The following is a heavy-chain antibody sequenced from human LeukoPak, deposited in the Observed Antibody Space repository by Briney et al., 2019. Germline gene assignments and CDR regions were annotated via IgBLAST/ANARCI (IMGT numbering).Heavy chain of an antibody. V-gene: IGHV1-46*01. CDR2: ITPNTGDT. Sequence: GAPVKVSCKASGYTFSSFYLHWVRQAPGQGLEWMGIITPNTGDTTYAPKFQDRLIMTRDRSTRTVYMELHSLRSEDAAVYYCARSRNYYRVYFDNWGQGTLVPVSS. CDR1: GYTFSSFY. J-gene: IGHJ4*02. CDR3: ARSRNYYRVYFDN. D-gene: IGHD3-10*01.